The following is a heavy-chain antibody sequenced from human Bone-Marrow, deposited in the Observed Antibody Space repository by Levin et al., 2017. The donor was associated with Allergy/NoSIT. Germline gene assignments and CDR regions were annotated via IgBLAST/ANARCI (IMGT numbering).Heavy chain of an antibody. Sequence: GESLKISCGASGFTFSHYAMNWVRQAPGKGLEWVALISFDGSPKLYADSVKGRLTISRDNSQNTVYLQMNSLRPDDTAMYYCAKSAGGDALWYFDLWGRGTLVTVSS. J-gene: IGHJ2*01. CDR2: ISFDGSPK. CDR3: AKSAGGDALWYFDL. CDR1: GFTFSHYA. D-gene: IGHD2-21*01. V-gene: IGHV3-30*18.